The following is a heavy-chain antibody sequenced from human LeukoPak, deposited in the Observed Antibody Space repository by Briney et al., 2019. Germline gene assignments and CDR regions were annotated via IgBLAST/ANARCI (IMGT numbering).Heavy chain of an antibody. CDR3: ARGEGKKGVYSGYVVY. J-gene: IGHJ4*02. D-gene: IGHD5-12*01. Sequence: SETLSLTCAVSGGSISSSNWWSWVRQPPGKGLEWIGEIYHSGSTNYNPSLKSRVTISVDKSKNQFSLKLSSVTAADTAVYYCARGEGKKGVYSGYVVYWGQGTLVTVSS. V-gene: IGHV4-4*02. CDR2: IYHSGST. CDR1: GGSISSSNW.